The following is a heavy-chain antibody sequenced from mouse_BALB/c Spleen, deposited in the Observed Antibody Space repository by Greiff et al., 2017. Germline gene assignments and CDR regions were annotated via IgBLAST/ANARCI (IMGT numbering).Heavy chain of an antibody. CDR3: VYGNYWFAY. J-gene: IGHJ3*01. V-gene: IGHV14-3*02. Sequence: VQLKHSGAELVKPGASVKLSCTASGFNIKDTYMHWVKQRPEQGLEWIGRIDPANGNTKYDPKFQGKATITADTSSNTAYLQLSSLTSEDTAVYYCVYGNYWFAYWGQGTLVTVSA. CDR1: GFNIKDTY. CDR2: IDPANGNT. D-gene: IGHD2-10*02.